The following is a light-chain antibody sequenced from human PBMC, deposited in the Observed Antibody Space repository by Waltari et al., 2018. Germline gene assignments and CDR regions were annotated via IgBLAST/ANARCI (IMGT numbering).Light chain of an antibody. Sequence: DIQMTQSPPSVSASIGARVTITCRASQGISNWLAWFQQKPGKAPKLLIYAASSLQSGVPSRFSGSGSGTDFTLTISSLQPEDFATYYCQQANSFPSTFGQGTKVESK. CDR2: AAS. V-gene: IGKV1-12*02. CDR3: QQANSFPST. CDR1: QGISNW. J-gene: IGKJ1*01.